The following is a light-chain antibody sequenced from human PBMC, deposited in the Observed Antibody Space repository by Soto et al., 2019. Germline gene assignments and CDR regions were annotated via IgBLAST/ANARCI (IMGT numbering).Light chain of an antibody. CDR3: AAWDDSLNGPGVV. Sequence: QSVLTQPPSASGTPVQRVTISCSGSSSNIGSNTVNWYQHLPGTAHQLLIYSNNQRPSGVPDRFSGSKSGTSASLAISGLQSEDEADYYCAAWDDSLNGPGVVFGGGTKLTVL. V-gene: IGLV1-44*01. CDR1: SSNIGSNT. CDR2: SNN. J-gene: IGLJ2*01.